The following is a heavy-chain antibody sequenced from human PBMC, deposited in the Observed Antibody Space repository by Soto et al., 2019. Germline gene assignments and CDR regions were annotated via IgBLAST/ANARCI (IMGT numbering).Heavy chain of an antibody. CDR2: IKGDGSAK. Sequence: VQLVESGGGLVQPGGSLRLSCAASGFAFGNSWMTWVRQAPGKGLEWVANIKGDGSAKSYLDSVRVRFTVSRDNAENYLVLQMTSLSAVDTALYYCARDGSPGSCGYYLGAFDICGEGTMVTASS. CDR1: GFAFGNSW. D-gene: IGHD6-25*01. CDR3: ARDGSPGSCGYYLGAFDI. V-gene: IGHV3-7*04. J-gene: IGHJ3*02.